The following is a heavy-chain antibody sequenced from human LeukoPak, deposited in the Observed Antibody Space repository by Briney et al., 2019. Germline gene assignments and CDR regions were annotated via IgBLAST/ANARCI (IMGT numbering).Heavy chain of an antibody. CDR1: GFTFSDYG. CDR2: ISYDGNNQ. Sequence: GGSLRLSCATSGFTFSDYGIHWVRQTPDKGLEWLAVISYDGNNQYYAASVKGRFAISRDNAKRSLYLQMNSLRAEDTALYYCASSRVPGGFDVWGHGTTVTVSS. CDR3: ASSRVPGGFDV. J-gene: IGHJ6*02. D-gene: IGHD3-16*01. V-gene: IGHV3-30*03.